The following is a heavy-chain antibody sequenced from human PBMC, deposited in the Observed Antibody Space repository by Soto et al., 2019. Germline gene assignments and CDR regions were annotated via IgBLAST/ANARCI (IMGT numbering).Heavy chain of an antibody. J-gene: IGHJ4*02. D-gene: IGHD3-22*01. CDR1: GDSISSYY. CDR3: ALRSMAVVPEY. CDR2: LYYGRSA. V-gene: IGHV4-59*01. Sequence: QVQLQESGPGLVKPSETLSLTCAVSGDSISSYYWLWIRQPPGKGLESIGYLYYGRSANYNPSLKSRVPLSVDTSTNQCSLTLSSMTAADTAVYYCALRSMAVVPEYWGQGTLVTVYS.